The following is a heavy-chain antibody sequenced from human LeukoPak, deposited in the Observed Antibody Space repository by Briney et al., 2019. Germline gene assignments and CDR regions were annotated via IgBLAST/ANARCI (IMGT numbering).Heavy chain of an antibody. J-gene: IGHJ4*02. V-gene: IGHV3-23*01. D-gene: IGHD6-13*01. CDR3: ANLATASSSWYGY. Sequence: PGGSLRLSCAASGFTFSSYAMSWVRQAPGKGLEWVSAISGSGGSTYYVDSVKGRFTISRDNSKNTLYLQMNSLRAEDTAVYYCANLATASSSWYGYWGQGTLVTVSS. CDR1: GFTFSSYA. CDR2: ISGSGGST.